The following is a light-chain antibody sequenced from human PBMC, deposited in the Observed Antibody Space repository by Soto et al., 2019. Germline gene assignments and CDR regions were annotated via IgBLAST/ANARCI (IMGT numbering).Light chain of an antibody. Sequence: DSHMNQSPSTLSASFGDRVTITFRASQSIDRWLAWYQQKPGKAPKLLIYKASTLKSGVPSRFSGSGSGTEFTLTISSLQPDDFATYYCQHYNSYSEAFGQGTKVDIK. CDR1: QSIDRW. CDR3: QHYNSYSEA. V-gene: IGKV1-5*03. CDR2: KAS. J-gene: IGKJ1*01.